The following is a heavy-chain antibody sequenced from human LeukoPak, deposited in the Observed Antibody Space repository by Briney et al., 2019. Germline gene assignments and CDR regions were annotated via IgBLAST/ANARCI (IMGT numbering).Heavy chain of an antibody. V-gene: IGHV3-33*01. CDR2: IWYDGSNK. Sequence: PGGSLRLSCAASGFTFSSYGMHWVRQAPGKGLEWVAVIWYDGSNKYYADSVKGRFTISRDNSKNTLYLQMNSLRAEDTAVYYCARDRGCSGGSCWGDNWFDPWGQGTLVTVSS. CDR1: GFTFSSYG. D-gene: IGHD2-15*01. CDR3: ARDRGCSGGSCWGDNWFDP. J-gene: IGHJ5*02.